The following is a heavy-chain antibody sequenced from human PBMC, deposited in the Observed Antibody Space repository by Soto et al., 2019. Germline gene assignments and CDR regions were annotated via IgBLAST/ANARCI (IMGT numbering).Heavy chain of an antibody. CDR3: ARDRGGSYYFDY. V-gene: IGHV3-30-3*01. CDR2: ISYDGSNK. Sequence: VQLVESGGGVVQPGRSLRLSYATSGFTFSHYPMHWVRQAPGKGLEWVADISYDGSNKDYADSVKGRFTISRDNSKNTVYLQMNSLRAEDTAVYYCARDRGGSYYFDYWGQGTLVTVSS. D-gene: IGHD1-26*01. CDR1: GFTFSHYP. J-gene: IGHJ4*02.